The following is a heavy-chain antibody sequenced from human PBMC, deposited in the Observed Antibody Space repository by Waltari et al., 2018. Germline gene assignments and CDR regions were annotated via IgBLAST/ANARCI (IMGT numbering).Heavy chain of an antibody. D-gene: IGHD5-18*01. CDR3: AKTGGGIQVVPLDY. V-gene: IGHV3-23*04. CDR1: GFTFSSYA. Sequence: EVQLVESGGGLAKPGGSLRLSCAASGFTFSSYAMHWVRQAPGKGLEWVSAISTGGTTFYADSGTGRFTISRDNSKNTLSLQIDSLRPQDTAVYYCAKTGGGIQVVPLDYWGQGVLVTVSS. CDR2: ISTGGTT. J-gene: IGHJ4*02.